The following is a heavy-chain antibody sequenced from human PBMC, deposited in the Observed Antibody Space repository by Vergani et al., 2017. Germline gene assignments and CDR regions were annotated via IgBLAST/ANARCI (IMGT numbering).Heavy chain of an antibody. CDR3: AREYYYDSSGYYYRLYYGMDV. V-gene: IGHV3-30*03. CDR2: ISYDGSNK. CDR1: GFTFSSYG. J-gene: IGHJ6*02. Sequence: QVQLVESGGGVVQPGRSLRLSCAASGFTFSSYGMHWVRQAPGKGLEWVAVISYDGSNKYYADSVKGRFTISRDNSKNTLYLQMNSLRAEDTAVYYCAREYYYDSSGYYYRLYYGMDVWGQGTTVTVSS. D-gene: IGHD3-22*01.